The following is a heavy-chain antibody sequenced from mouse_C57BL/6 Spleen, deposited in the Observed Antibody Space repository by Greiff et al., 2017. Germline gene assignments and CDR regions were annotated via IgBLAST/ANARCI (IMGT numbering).Heavy chain of an antibody. CDR2: IHPSDSDT. V-gene: IGHV1-74*01. D-gene: IGHD2-4*01. CDR3: ARQDYDSAWFAY. Sequence: QVQLQQPGAELVKPGASVKVSCKASGYTFTSYWMHWVKQRPGQGLEWIGRIHPSDSDTNYNQKFKGKATLTVDKSSSTAYMQLSSLTSEDSAVYFCARQDYDSAWFAYWGQGTLVTVSA. J-gene: IGHJ3*01. CDR1: GYTFTSYW.